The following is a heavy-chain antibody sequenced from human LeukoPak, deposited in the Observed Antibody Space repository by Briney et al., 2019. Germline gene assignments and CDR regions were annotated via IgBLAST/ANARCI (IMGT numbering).Heavy chain of an antibody. Sequence: VGSLRLSCAASGFTFDDYGMSWVRQAPGKGLEWVSGINWNGGSTGYADSVKGRFTISRDNAKNSLYLQMNSLRAEDTALYYCASFIRYHFDYWGQGTLVTVSS. CDR3: ASFIRYHFDY. D-gene: IGHD3-16*01. CDR1: GFTFDDYG. CDR2: INWNGGST. J-gene: IGHJ4*02. V-gene: IGHV3-20*04.